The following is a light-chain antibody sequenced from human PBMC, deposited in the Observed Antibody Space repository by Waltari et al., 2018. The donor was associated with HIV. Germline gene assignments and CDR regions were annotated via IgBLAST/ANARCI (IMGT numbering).Light chain of an antibody. CDR2: SDN. V-gene: IGLV1-44*01. J-gene: IGLJ3*02. CDR3: AAWDDSLDAWV. CDR1: SPNLGSKS. Sequence: QSVLTPPPSASGTPGQRVTIPCSGSSPNLGSKSVTWFQQVPGTAPKLLMYSDNQRPAGVPDRFSGSKSGTSASLAISGLQSEDEADYYCAAWDDSLDAWVFGGGTRLTVL.